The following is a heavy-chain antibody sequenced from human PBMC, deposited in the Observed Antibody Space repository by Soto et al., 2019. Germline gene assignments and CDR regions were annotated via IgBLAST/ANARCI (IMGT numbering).Heavy chain of an antibody. V-gene: IGHV3-21*01. Sequence: EVQLVESGGGLVKPGGSLRLSCAASGFTFSSYSMNWFRQAPGKGLGWVSSISSSSSYIYYADSVKGRFTISRDNAKNSLYLQINSLRAEDTAVYYCARDQVAGTRYFDLWGRGTLVTVSS. CDR3: ARDQVAGTRYFDL. CDR2: ISSSSSYI. CDR1: GFTFSSYS. J-gene: IGHJ2*01. D-gene: IGHD6-19*01.